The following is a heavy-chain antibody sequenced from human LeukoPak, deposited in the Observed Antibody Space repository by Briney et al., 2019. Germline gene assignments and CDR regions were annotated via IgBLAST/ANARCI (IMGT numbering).Heavy chain of an antibody. CDR2: IWYDGSKK. J-gene: IGHJ4*02. Sequence: GGSLRLSCAASGFTFSSYGMHWVRQAPGKGLEWVAVIWYDGSKKYYADSVKGRFTISRENSKNTLYLQMNSLRAEATAVYYCARDHPAEYCSSTSCYPDYWGQGTLVTVSS. D-gene: IGHD2-2*01. CDR1: GFTFSSYG. V-gene: IGHV3-33*01. CDR3: ARDHPAEYCSSTSCYPDY.